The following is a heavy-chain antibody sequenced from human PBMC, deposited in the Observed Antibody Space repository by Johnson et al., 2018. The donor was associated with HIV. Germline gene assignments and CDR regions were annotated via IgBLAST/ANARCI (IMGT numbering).Heavy chain of an antibody. CDR1: GFTVSSNY. V-gene: IGHV3-66*01. CDR2: IYSGGST. J-gene: IGHJ3*02. Sequence: VQLVESGGDVVQPGRSLRLSCAASGFTVSSNYMSWVRQAPGKGLEWVSVIYSGGSTYYADSVQGRFTISRDNSKNTLYLQMNSLRAEDTAVYYCARDRVPDAFDIWGQGTMVTVSS. D-gene: IGHD3-3*01. CDR3: ARDRVPDAFDI.